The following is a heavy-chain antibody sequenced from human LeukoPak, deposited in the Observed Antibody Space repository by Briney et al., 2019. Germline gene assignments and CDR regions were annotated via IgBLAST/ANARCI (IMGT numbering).Heavy chain of an antibody. CDR2: INHSGST. Sequence: SETLSLTCAVYGGSFSGYYWSWIRQPPGKGLEWIGEINHSGSTNYNPSLKSRVTISVDTSKNQFSLKLSSVTAADTAVYYCARVPYDWNYGAYFDYWGQGTLVTVSS. V-gene: IGHV4-34*01. J-gene: IGHJ4*02. D-gene: IGHD1-7*01. CDR1: GGSFSGYY. CDR3: ARVPYDWNYGAYFDY.